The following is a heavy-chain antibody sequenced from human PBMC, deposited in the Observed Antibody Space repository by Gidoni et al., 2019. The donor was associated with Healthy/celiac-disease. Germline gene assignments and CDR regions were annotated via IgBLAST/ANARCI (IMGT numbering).Heavy chain of an antibody. CDR2: ISSSSSYI. V-gene: IGHV3-21*01. D-gene: IGHD2-21*02. CDR1: GLTFRSYS. Sequence: EVQLVESGGGLVKPGGSLRLSCAASGLTFRSYSMNWVRQAPGKGRECVSSISSSSSYIYCADSVKGRFTISRDNAKNSLYLQMNSLRAEDTAVYYCARDKEGHIVVVTALDYWGQGTLVTVSS. CDR3: ARDKEGHIVVVTALDY. J-gene: IGHJ4*02.